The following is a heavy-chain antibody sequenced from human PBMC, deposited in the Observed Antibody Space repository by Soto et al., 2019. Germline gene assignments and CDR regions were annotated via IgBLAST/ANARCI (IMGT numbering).Heavy chain of an antibody. CDR1: GFTFSSYE. J-gene: IGHJ6*02. D-gene: IGHD3-22*01. Sequence: EVQLVESGGGLVQPGGSLRLSCAASGFTFSSYEMNWVRQAPGKGLEWVSYISSSGSTIEYADSVKGRFTVSRDNTKNSLYLQMNNLRAEHKAVYYCARGAPYYYSSSAYYSYGWDVWGQVTKVTDSS. CDR2: ISSSGSTI. CDR3: ARGAPYYYSSSAYYSYGWDV. V-gene: IGHV3-48*03.